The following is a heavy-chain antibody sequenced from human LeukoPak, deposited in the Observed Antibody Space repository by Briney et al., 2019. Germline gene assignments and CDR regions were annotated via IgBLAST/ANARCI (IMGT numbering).Heavy chain of an antibody. V-gene: IGHV3-21*04. CDR3: AKDGNWARFEN. J-gene: IGHJ4*02. Sequence: GGSLRLSCAASGFTFSSYSMNWVSQAPGKGLEWVSSISSSSSYIYYADSVKGRFTISRDNAKNSLYLQMNSPRAEDTAAYYCAKDGNWARFENWGQGTLVTVSS. CDR2: ISSSSSYI. CDR1: GFTFSSYS. D-gene: IGHD7-27*01.